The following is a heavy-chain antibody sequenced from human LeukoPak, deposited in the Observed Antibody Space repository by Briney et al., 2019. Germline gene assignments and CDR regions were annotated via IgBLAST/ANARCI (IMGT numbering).Heavy chain of an antibody. V-gene: IGHV3-23*01. CDR3: ARELNGAFDP. J-gene: IGHJ5*02. CDR1: AFTFSSYG. Sequence: PGGSLRLSCAASAFTFSSYGMHWVRQAPGKGLEWVSAISGSGGSTYYADSVKGRFTISRDNSKNTLYLQMNSLRASDTAVYYCARELNGAFDPWGQGTLVTVSS. CDR2: ISGSGGST. D-gene: IGHD1-1*01.